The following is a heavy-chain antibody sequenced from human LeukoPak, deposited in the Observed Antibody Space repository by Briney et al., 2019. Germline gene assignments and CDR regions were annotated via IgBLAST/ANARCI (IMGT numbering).Heavy chain of an antibody. J-gene: IGHJ5*02. Sequence: SETLSLTCAVYGGSFSGYYWSWIRQPPGKGLEWIGEINHSGSTNYNPSLKSRVTISVDTSKNQFSLKLSSVTAADTAVYYCARKLYSSSWYVGGSRGLDPWGQGTLVTVSS. D-gene: IGHD6-13*01. CDR3: ARKLYSSSWYVGGSRGLDP. CDR1: GGSFSGYY. V-gene: IGHV4-34*01. CDR2: INHSGST.